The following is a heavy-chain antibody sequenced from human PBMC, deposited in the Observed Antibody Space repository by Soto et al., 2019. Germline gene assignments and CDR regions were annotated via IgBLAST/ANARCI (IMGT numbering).Heavy chain of an antibody. D-gene: IGHD3-16*01. CDR1: GYTLTELS. V-gene: IGHV1-24*01. J-gene: IGHJ5*02. CDR3: ATVGRLHLGRDWFDP. CDR2: FDPEDGET. Sequence: GASVKVSCKVSGYTLTELSMHWVRQAPGKGLEWMGGFDPEDGETIYAQKFQGRVTMTEDTSTDTAYMELSSLRSEDTAVYYCATVGRLHLGRDWFDPWGQGTLVTVSS.